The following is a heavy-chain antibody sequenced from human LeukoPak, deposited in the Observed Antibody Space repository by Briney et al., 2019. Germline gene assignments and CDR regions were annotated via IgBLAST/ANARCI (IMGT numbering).Heavy chain of an antibody. CDR3: ARTYYDFWSGYYGTPFDY. J-gene: IGHJ4*02. D-gene: IGHD3-3*01. CDR1: GFTFSSYG. Sequence: SGGYLRLSCAASGFTFSSYGMHWVRQAPGKGLEWVAVIWYDGSNKYYADSVKGRFTISRDNSKNTLYLQMNSLRAEDTAVYYCARTYYDFWSGYYGTPFDYWGQGTLVTVSS. CDR2: IWYDGSNK. V-gene: IGHV3-33*01.